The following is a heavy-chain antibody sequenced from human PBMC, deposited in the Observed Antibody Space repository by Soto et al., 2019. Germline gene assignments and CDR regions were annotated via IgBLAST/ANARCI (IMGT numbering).Heavy chain of an antibody. CDR2: IYHSGST. CDR3: AAGGGLPRYY. J-gene: IGHJ4*02. D-gene: IGHD5-12*01. CDR1: GGSISSGGYS. V-gene: IGHV4-30-2*01. Sequence: QLQLQESGSGLVKPSQTLSLTCAVSGGSISSGGYSWSWIRQPPGKGLEWIGYIYHSGSTYYNPSLKSRVTISVDRSKNQCSLKLSSVTAADTAADDCAAGGGLPRYYWGQGTLVTVSS.